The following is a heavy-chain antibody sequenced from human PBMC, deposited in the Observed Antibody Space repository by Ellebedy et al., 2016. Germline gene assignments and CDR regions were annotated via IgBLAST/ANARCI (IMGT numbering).Heavy chain of an antibody. J-gene: IGHJ3*02. CDR3: ARLLKQWLTSRVVPAFDI. D-gene: IGHD6-19*01. V-gene: IGHV4-34*01. Sequence: SETLSLXXAVYGGSFSGYYWSWIRQPPGKGLEWIGEINHSGSTNYNPSLKSRVTISVDTSKNQFSLKLSSVTAADTAVYYCARLLKQWLTSRVVPAFDIWGQGTMVTVSS. CDR1: GGSFSGYY. CDR2: INHSGST.